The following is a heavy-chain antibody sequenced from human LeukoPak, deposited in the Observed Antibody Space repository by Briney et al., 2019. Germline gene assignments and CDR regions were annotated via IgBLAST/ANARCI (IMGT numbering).Heavy chain of an antibody. CDR1: GFTFSSYE. J-gene: IGHJ4*02. D-gene: IGHD2-2*01. CDR3: ARRSSRSFDY. Sequence: GGSLRLSCAASGFTFSSYEMNWVRQAPGKGLEWVSYISSSGSTIYYADSVKGRFTISRDNAKNSLYLQMNCLRAEDTAVYYCARRSSRSFDYWGQGTLVTVSS. CDR2: ISSSGSTI. V-gene: IGHV3-48*03.